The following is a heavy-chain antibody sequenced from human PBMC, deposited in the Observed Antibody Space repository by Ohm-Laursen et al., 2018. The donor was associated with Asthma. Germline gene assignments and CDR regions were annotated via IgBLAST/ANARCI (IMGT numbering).Heavy chain of an antibody. CDR1: GDSISSGNNY. CDR2: IYYSGST. CDR3: VREDFDWPPGYCDY. Sequence: SETLSLTCTVSGDSISSGNNYWSWIRQHPVKGLEWIGYIYYSGSTYYNPSLKSRVTISIDTSKNQFSLKLSSVTAADTAVYYCVREDFDWPPGYCDYWGQGTLVTVSS. V-gene: IGHV4-31*03. J-gene: IGHJ4*02. D-gene: IGHD3-9*01.